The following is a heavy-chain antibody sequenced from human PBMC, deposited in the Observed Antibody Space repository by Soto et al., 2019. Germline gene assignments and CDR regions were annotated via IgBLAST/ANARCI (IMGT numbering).Heavy chain of an antibody. CDR3: TRDVYGSTTSGYYYYAMDV. J-gene: IGHJ6*02. V-gene: IGHV4-4*07. Sequence: SLTCTVSGGSISSYYWSWIRQPAGKGLECIGRIYASGSTNYNPSLKSRVTMSVDTSKNQVSLRLTSVTAADTAVYYCTRDVYGSTTSGYYYYAMDVWGQGTTVTVSS. D-gene: IGHD2-2*01. CDR1: GGSISSYY. CDR2: IYASGST.